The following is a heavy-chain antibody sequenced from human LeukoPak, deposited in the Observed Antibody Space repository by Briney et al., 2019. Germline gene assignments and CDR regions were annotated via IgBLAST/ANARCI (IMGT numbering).Heavy chain of an antibody. V-gene: IGHV3-30*18. CDR3: AKANDFWSGYPDY. CDR2: ISYDGSGDK. J-gene: IGHJ4*02. CDR1: GFTFSSYG. D-gene: IGHD3-3*01. Sequence: GGSLRLSCVASGFTFSSYGMHWVRQAPGKGLEWVTVISYDGSGDKYCADSVKGRFTISRDNSKNTVYLQMNSLRAEDTAVYYCAKANDFWSGYPDYWGRGTLVTVSS.